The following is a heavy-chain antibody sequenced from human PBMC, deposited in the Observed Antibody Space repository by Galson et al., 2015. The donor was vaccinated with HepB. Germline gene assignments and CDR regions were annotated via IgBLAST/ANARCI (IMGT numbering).Heavy chain of an antibody. V-gene: IGHV3-9*01. CDR1: GFTFDDYA. J-gene: IGHJ4*02. CDR3: AKGQRWWELRGDFDY. Sequence: SLRLSCAASGFTFDDYAMHWVRQAPGKGLEWVSGISWNSGSIGYADSVKGRFTISRDNAKNSLYLQMNSLRAEDTALYYCAKGQRWWELRGDFDYWGQGTLATVSS. D-gene: IGHD1-26*01. CDR2: ISWNSGSI.